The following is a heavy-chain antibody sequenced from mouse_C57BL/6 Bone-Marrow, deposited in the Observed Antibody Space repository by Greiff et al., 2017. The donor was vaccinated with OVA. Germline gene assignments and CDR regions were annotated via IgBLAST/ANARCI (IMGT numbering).Heavy chain of an antibody. CDR3: ARPLLRPYYFDY. J-gene: IGHJ2*01. Sequence: QVQLQQPGAELVKPGASVKLSCKASGYTFTSYWMHWVKQRPGQGLEWIGMIHPNSGSTNYNEKFKSKATLTVDKSSNTAYMQLSSLTSEDSAVYYCARPLLRPYYFDYWGQGTTLTVSS. V-gene: IGHV1-64*01. CDR1: GYTFTSYW. CDR2: IHPNSGST. D-gene: IGHD1-2*01.